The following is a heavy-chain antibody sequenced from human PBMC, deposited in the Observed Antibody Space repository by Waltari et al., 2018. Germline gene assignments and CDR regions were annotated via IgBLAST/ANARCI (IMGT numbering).Heavy chain of an antibody. CDR2: LSYRGRP. J-gene: IGHJ1*01. V-gene: IGHV4-39*01. D-gene: IGHD3-9*01. Sequence: QLQLQESGPRLVRPSETLSLTCTVFGDSLTSSSTLYWGGSRQPPGKGPEWLGTLSYRGRPYHNPSLRRRVSVSIDTSKDQSPLTLDSVTAADTAVYYSARFRPADYYPHVRFDTWGQGSLVTVSS. CDR1: GDSLTSSSTLY. CDR3: ARFRPADYYPHVRFDT.